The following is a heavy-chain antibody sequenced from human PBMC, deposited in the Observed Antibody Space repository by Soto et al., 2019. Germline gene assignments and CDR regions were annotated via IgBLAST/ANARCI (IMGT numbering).Heavy chain of an antibody. Sequence: SETLSLTCTVSGGSISSGGYYWSWIRQHPGKGLEWIGYIYYSGSTYYNPSLKSRVTISVDTSKNQFSLKLSSVTAADTAVYYCARGGSYYDSSGYSRDYNWFDPWGQGTLVTVSS. J-gene: IGHJ5*02. CDR3: ARGGSYYDSSGYSRDYNWFDP. D-gene: IGHD3-22*01. CDR1: GGSISSGGYY. CDR2: IYYSGST. V-gene: IGHV4-31*03.